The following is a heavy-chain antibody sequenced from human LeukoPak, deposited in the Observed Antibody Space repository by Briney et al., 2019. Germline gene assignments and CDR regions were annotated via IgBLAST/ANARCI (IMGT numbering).Heavy chain of an antibody. Sequence: GGSLRLSCAPSGFIFSNYWMSWVRQAPGKGLEWVANIKQDGSEKYYVDSVKGRFTISRDNAKNSLYLQMNSLIAEDTALYYCVRMTYYFDPWGQGILVTVSS. V-gene: IGHV3-7*01. J-gene: IGHJ4*02. CDR1: GFIFSNYW. CDR2: IKQDGSEK. CDR3: VRMTYYFDP.